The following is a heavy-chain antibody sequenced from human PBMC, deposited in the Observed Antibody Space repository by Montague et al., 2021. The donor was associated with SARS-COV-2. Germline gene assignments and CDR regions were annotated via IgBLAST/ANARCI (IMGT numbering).Heavy chain of an antibody. CDR1: SGSIISSGYY. CDR3: ARGMIRGVTTPFDY. J-gene: IGHJ4*02. CDR2: IYYSGTT. Sequence: SETLSLPCSVPSGSIISSGYYWGWIRQPPGKELEWIGNIYYSGTTYYNPSLQSRGTISVDTSKNHLSLRLSSVTAADTAVYFCARGMIRGVTTPFDYWGQGSQVTVSS. V-gene: IGHV4-39*02. D-gene: IGHD3-10*01.